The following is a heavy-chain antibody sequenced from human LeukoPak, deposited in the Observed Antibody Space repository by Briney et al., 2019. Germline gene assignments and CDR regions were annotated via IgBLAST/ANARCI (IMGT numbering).Heavy chain of an antibody. CDR3: AKEGASGEQQLVLQYYFDY. D-gene: IGHD6-13*01. V-gene: IGHV3-23*01. J-gene: IGHJ4*02. Sequence: GGSLRLSCAASGFTFSSYAMSWVRQAPGKGLEWVSAISGSGGSTYYADSVKGRFTISRDNSKNTLYLQMNSLRAEDTAVYYCAKEGASGEQQLVLQYYFDYWGQGTLVTVSS. CDR1: GFTFSSYA. CDR2: ISGSGGST.